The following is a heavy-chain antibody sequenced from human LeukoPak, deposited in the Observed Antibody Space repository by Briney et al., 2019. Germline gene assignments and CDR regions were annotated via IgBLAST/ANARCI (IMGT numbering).Heavy chain of an antibody. D-gene: IGHD3-22*01. CDR3: ARGAYYDSSGYYYYFDY. J-gene: IGHJ4*02. V-gene: IGHV3-66*02. Sequence: GGSLRLSCAASGFTVSSNFMSWVRQAPGKGLEWVSVIYSGGSTYYADSVKGRFTISGDNSKNTLYLQMNSLRPEDTAVYYCARGAYYDSSGYYYYFDYWGQGTLVTVSS. CDR2: IYSGGST. CDR1: GFTVSSNF.